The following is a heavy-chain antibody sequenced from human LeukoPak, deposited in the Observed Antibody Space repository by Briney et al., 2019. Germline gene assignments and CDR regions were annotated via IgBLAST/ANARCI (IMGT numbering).Heavy chain of an antibody. CDR3: ARDIRITMVRGVIKHNGNWFDP. D-gene: IGHD3-10*01. Sequence: SETLSLTCTVSGGSISSSSYYWGWIRQPPGKGLEWIGSIYYSGSTYYNPSLKSRVTISVDTSKNQFSLKLSSVTAADTAVYYCARDIRITMVRGVIKHNGNWFDPWGQGTLVTVSS. CDR1: GGSISSSSYY. CDR2: IYYSGST. J-gene: IGHJ5*02. V-gene: IGHV4-39*07.